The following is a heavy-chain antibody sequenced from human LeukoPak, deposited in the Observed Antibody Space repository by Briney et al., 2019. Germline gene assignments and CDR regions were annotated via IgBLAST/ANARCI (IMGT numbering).Heavy chain of an antibody. CDR3: TRGREHRTQDS. D-gene: IGHD1/OR15-1a*01. CDR1: GGSFTDYY. CDR2: IYYRGNT. J-gene: IGHJ4*02. Sequence: SETLSLTCTVSGGSFTDYYWGWIRQPPGKGLEWIGSIYYRGNTFYNPSLRNRVSISIDTSKGRFSLNLNSVTAADTAVYFCTRGREHRTQDSWGQGTLVTVS. V-gene: IGHV4-39*07.